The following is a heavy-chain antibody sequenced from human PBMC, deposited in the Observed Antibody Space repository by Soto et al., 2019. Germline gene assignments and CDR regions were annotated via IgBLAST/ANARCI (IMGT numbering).Heavy chain of an antibody. CDR2: ISWDGGST. CDR1: GFTFDDYA. Sequence: GGSLRLSCAASGFTFDDYAMHWVRQAPGKGLEWVSLISWDGGSTYYADSVKGRFTISRDNSKNSLYLQMNSLRAEDTALYYCAKDIKLGYYGMDVWGKETTVTVSS. V-gene: IGHV3-43D*04. J-gene: IGHJ6*04. CDR3: AKDIKLGYYGMDV. D-gene: IGHD3-10*01.